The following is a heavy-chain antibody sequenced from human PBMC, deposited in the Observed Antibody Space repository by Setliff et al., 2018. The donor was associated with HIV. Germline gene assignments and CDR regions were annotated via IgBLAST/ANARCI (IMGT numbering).Heavy chain of an antibody. Sequence: SGPTLVNPSQTLTLTCTVSGFSVTSYGVGVGWIRQPPGKALEWLAVIYWDDYKHYSPSLKNRLTVTKDNSKNQVVLTMTNMDPVDTATYYCAHVEGGGNSAYFDFWGQGTLVTVSS. CDR1: GFSVTSYGVG. CDR3: AHVEGGGNSAYFDF. V-gene: IGHV2-5*02. CDR2: IYWDDYK. D-gene: IGHD2-21*02. J-gene: IGHJ4*02.